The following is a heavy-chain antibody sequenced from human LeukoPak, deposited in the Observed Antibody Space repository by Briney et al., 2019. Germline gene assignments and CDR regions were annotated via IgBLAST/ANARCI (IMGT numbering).Heavy chain of an antibody. J-gene: IGHJ4*02. D-gene: IGHD6-13*01. V-gene: IGHV3-48*03. Sequence: GGSLRLSCEASGYTFSSYEVNWVRQAPGKGLEWVSHVSSSGNTIYYADSVKGRFTISRDNSKNTLYLQMNSLRAEDTAVYYCARSKIRRIAAAGTGYWGQGTLVTVSS. CDR1: GYTFSSYE. CDR3: ARSKIRRIAAAGTGY. CDR2: VSSSGNTI.